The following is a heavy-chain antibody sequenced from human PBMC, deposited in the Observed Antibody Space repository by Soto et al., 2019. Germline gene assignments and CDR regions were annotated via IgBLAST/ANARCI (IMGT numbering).Heavy chain of an antibody. D-gene: IGHD3-10*01. J-gene: IGHJ6*02. CDR2: INPSGGST. Sequence: QVQLVQSGAEVKKPGASVKVSCKASGYTFTSYYMHWVRQAPGQGPEWMGIINPSGGSTSYAQKFQGRVTMTRDTSTSTVYMELSSLRSEDTAVYYCARGGYGSGSAYYYGMDVWGQGTTVTVSS. V-gene: IGHV1-46*01. CDR3: ARGGYGSGSAYYYGMDV. CDR1: GYTFTSYY.